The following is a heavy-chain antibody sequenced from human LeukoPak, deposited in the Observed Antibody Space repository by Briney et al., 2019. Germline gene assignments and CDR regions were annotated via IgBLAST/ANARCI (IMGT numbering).Heavy chain of an antibody. V-gene: IGHV4-31*03. J-gene: IGHJ4*02. CDR1: GGSISSGGYY. D-gene: IGHD3-22*01. Sequence: PSETLSLTCTVSGGSISSGGYYWSWIRQHPGKGLEWIGYIYYSGSTYYNPSLKSRVTISVDTSKNQFSLKLSSVTAADTAVYYCARDASHYYNSSGFDYWGQGTLVTVSS. CDR3: ARDASHYYNSSGFDY. CDR2: IYYSGST.